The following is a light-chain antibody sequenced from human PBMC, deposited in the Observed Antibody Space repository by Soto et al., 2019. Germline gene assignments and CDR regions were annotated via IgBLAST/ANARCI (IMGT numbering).Light chain of an antibody. Sequence: DIQMTQSPPTLSASVGERVTITCRASQPISSWLAWYHQKPGTAPKLLIYDASNLESGVTSRCSGSGSGTEFPLTISLLQPEDFGIYYCQQYENYWTFGQGTKVEIK. V-gene: IGKV1-5*01. CDR1: QPISSW. CDR3: QQYENYWT. CDR2: DAS. J-gene: IGKJ1*01.